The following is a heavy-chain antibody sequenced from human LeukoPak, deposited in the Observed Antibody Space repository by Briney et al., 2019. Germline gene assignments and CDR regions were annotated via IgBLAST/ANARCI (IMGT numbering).Heavy chain of an antibody. CDR1: GFTFSNYN. Sequence: TGGSLRLSCAASGFTFSNYNMNWVRQAPGKGLEWISYITLSRSTIYYADSVKGRFTISRDNAKNSLYLHMNSLRAEDTAVYYCAREVYSSSWYAYWGQGTLVTVSS. J-gene: IGHJ4*02. D-gene: IGHD6-13*01. V-gene: IGHV3-48*01. CDR3: AREVYSSSWYAY. CDR2: ITLSRSTI.